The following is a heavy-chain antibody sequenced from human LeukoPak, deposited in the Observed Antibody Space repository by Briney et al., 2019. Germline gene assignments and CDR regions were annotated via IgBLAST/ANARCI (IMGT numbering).Heavy chain of an antibody. CDR3: ARDLSAAFDF. CDR1: GFTFSNAW. CDR2: LVYDARS. J-gene: IGHJ4*02. V-gene: IGHV3-33*08. D-gene: IGHD6-19*01. Sequence: GGSLRLSCAASGFTFSNAWMNWVRQAPGKGLEWVARLVYDARSDYANSVKGRFSISRDDSKNTLFLDMSNLRVEDTALYYCARDLSAAFDFWGQGVLVTVSS.